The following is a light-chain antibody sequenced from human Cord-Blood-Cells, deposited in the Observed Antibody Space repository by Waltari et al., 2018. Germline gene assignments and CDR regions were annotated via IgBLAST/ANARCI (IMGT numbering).Light chain of an antibody. J-gene: IGLJ2*01. CDR3: QAWDSSTGV. Sequence: SYELTQPPSVSVSPGQTASITCSGDKLGDKYACWYQQKPGQSPVLVIYQESTRPSGLPERFSGSNSGNTATLTISGTQAMDEADYYCQAWDSSTGVFGGGTKLTVL. CDR1: KLGDKY. CDR2: QES. V-gene: IGLV3-1*01.